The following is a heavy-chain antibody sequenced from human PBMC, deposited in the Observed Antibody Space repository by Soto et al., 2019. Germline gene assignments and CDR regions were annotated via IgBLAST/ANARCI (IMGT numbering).Heavy chain of an antibody. Sequence: QVQLVQSGAEVKTPASSVKVSCTASGGTFSSYAISWVRQAPGQGLEWMGGLIPIFGTADYAQKFQCLVAITADASTSTAYMELSSLRSEDTAVYYCASAWGPSYYYGMDVWGQGTTVTVSS. CDR3: ASAWGPSYYYGMDV. J-gene: IGHJ6*02. CDR2: LIPIFGTA. CDR1: GGTFSSYA. V-gene: IGHV1-69*12. D-gene: IGHD3-16*01.